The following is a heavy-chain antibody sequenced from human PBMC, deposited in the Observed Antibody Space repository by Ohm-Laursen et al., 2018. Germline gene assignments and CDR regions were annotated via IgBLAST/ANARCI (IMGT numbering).Heavy chain of an antibody. Sequence: SLRLSCAATGFIFSAYGMHWVRQAPGKGLEWVSAISGSGGSTYYADSVKGRFIISRDYSKNTLHLHMNSLRVEDTAVYYCARGPSTGGEGFLDYWGQGTLVTVSS. CDR3: ARGPSTGGEGFLDY. V-gene: IGHV3-23*01. CDR2: ISGSGGST. CDR1: GFIFSAYG. D-gene: IGHD3-16*01. J-gene: IGHJ4*02.